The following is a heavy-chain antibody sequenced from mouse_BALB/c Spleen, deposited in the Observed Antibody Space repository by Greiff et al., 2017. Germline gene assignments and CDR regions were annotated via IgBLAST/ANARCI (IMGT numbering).Heavy chain of an antibody. CDR3: TRGGGLQAWFAY. Sequence: EVQLQQSGTVLARPGASVKMSCKASGYTFTSYWMHWVKQRRGQGLEWIGAIYPGNSDTSYNQKFKGKAKLTAVTSTSTAYMELSSLTNEDSAVYYCTRGGGLQAWFAYWGQGTLVTVSA. CDR1: GYTFTSYW. J-gene: IGHJ3*01. D-gene: IGHD2-4*01. CDR2: IYPGNSDT. V-gene: IGHV1-5*01.